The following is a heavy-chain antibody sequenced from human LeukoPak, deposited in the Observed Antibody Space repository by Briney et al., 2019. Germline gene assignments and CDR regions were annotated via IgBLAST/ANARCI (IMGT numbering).Heavy chain of an antibody. CDR2: INHSGST. V-gene: IGHV4-34*01. CDR1: GGSFSGYY. J-gene: IGHJ4*02. CDR3: ARRRYDFWSGYSDRNFDY. Sequence: PSETLSLTCAVYGGSFSGYYWSWIRQPPGKGLEWIGEINHSGSTNYNPSLKSRVTISVDTSKNQFSLKLSSVTAADTAVYYCARRRYDFWSGYSDRNFDYWGQGTLVTVSS. D-gene: IGHD3-3*01.